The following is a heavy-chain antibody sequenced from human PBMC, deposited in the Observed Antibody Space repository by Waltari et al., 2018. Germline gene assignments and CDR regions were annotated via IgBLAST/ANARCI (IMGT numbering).Heavy chain of an antibody. Sequence: QVQLVESGGGVVQPGRSLRLSCAASGFTFSSYGMHWVRQAPGKGLEWVAVIWYEGSNKYYADSVKGRFTISRDNSKNTLYLQMNSLRAEDTAVYYCARVEYYDFWSGYFSGVPYYYGMDVWGQGTTVTVSS. V-gene: IGHV3-33*01. D-gene: IGHD3-3*01. J-gene: IGHJ6*02. CDR1: GFTFSSYG. CDR3: ARVEYYDFWSGYFSGVPYYYGMDV. CDR2: IWYEGSNK.